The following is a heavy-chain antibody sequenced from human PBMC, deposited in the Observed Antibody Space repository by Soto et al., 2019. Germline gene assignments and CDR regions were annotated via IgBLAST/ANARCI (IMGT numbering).Heavy chain of an antibody. CDR3: ARCSGWYGQCYFDC. CDR1: GFIVSSSY. Sequence: DVHLVETGGGLIQPGGSLRLSCAASGFIVSSSYMSWVRQAPGKGLEWVPVIYSDGRTYYADSVKGRFTISRDNSKNTLYLQMNSLSAEDTAGYYCARCSGWYGQCYFDCWGQGTLVTVSS. J-gene: IGHJ4*02. V-gene: IGHV3-53*02. CDR2: IYSDGRT. D-gene: IGHD6-13*01.